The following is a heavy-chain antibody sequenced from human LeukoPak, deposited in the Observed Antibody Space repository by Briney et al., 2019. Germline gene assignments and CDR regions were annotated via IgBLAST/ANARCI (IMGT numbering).Heavy chain of an antibody. Sequence: SVKVSCKASGGTFSSYAISWVRQAPGQGLEWIGRIIPILGIANYAQKFQGRVTITADRSTSTAYMELSSLKSEDTAVYYCASARLRFLEWLFFDYWGQGTLVTVSS. D-gene: IGHD3-3*01. CDR1: GGTFSSYA. V-gene: IGHV1-69*04. CDR2: IIPILGIA. J-gene: IGHJ4*02. CDR3: ASARLRFLEWLFFDY.